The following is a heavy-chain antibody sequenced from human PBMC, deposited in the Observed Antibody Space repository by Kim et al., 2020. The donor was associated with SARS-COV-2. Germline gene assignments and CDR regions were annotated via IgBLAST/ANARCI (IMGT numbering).Heavy chain of an antibody. CDR2: ISYDGSNK. CDR3: ARGGPITYYYGSGAIRGFDP. J-gene: IGHJ5*02. D-gene: IGHD3-10*01. CDR1: GFTFSSYA. V-gene: IGHV3-30*04. Sequence: GGSLRLSCAASGFTFSSYAMHWVRQAPGKGLEWVAVISYDGSNKYYADSVKDRFTISRDNSKNTLYLQMNSLRAEDTAVYYCARGGPITYYYGSGAIRGFDPWGQGTLVTVSS.